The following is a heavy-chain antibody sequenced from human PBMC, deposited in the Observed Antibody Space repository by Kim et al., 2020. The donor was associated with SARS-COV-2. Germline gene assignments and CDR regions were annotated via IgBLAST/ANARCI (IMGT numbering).Heavy chain of an antibody. Sequence: RCYADSVEGRLTSSRDNSKKTLYLQMTSLRAEDTAVYYCARASDWLFDYWGQGTLVTVSS. CDR2: R. J-gene: IGHJ4*02. V-gene: IGHV3-33*01. CDR3: ARASDWLFDY. D-gene: IGHD3-9*01.